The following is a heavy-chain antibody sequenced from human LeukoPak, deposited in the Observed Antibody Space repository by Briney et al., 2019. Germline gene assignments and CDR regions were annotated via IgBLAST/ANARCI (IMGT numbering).Heavy chain of an antibody. CDR2: INPNSGGT. V-gene: IGHV1-2*06. CDR3: ASQCSGGSCYLDWFDP. CDR1: GYTFTGYY. Sequence: ALVKVSCKASGYTFTGYYMHWVRQAPGQGLEWMGRINPNSGGTNYAQKFQGRVTMTRDTSISTAYMELSRLRSDDTAVYYCASQCSGGSCYLDWFDPWGQGTLVTVSS. J-gene: IGHJ5*02. D-gene: IGHD2-15*01.